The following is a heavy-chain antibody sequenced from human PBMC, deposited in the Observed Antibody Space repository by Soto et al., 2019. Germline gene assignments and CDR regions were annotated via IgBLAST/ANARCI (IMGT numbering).Heavy chain of an antibody. CDR1: GDSLTSGSDS. Sequence: TLTLTCSVSGDSLTSGSDSGSWIRQAPGKGLEWIGNIHVTGYTSFSPSLKRRLSMSVDTSQNQFSLYLKSVTAADTAVYYCARGGALRPYGHVPLAFWGQGALVTVSS. J-gene: IGHJ4*02. CDR3: ARGGALRPYGHVPLAF. CDR2: IHVTGYT. V-gene: IGHV4-30-2*01. D-gene: IGHD3-16*01.